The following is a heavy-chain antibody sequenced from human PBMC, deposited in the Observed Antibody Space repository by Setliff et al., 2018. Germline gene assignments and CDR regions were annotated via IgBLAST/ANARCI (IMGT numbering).Heavy chain of an antibody. Sequence: PGGSLRLSCAASGFTFSSYNMNWVRQAPGKGMEWVSSISGSSTYTYYADSVKGRFTISRDNAKDSLYLQMNSLRAEDTAMYYCARTAGSSSASGFDYWGQGTLVTVSS. J-gene: IGHJ4*02. D-gene: IGHD2-15*01. CDR3: ARTAGSSSASGFDY. CDR2: ISGSSTYT. V-gene: IGHV3-21*03. CDR1: GFTFSSYN.